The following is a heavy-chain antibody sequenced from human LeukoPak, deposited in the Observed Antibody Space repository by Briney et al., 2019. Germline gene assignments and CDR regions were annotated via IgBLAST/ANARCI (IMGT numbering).Heavy chain of an antibody. CDR1: GYTFTGYY. J-gene: IGHJ4*02. CDR2: INPNNGGT. Sequence: ASVNVSCKASGYTFTGYYIHWVRQAPGQGLEWVGWINPNNGGTNYAQKFQGRVTMTRDTSISTAYMELSRLTSDDTAVYYCARDLFLAAAEREGDDYWGQGALITVSS. V-gene: IGHV1-2*02. CDR3: ARDLFLAAAEREGDDY. D-gene: IGHD6-13*01.